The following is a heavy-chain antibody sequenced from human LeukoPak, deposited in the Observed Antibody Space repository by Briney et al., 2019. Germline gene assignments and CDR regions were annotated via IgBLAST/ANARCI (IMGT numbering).Heavy chain of an antibody. CDR2: ISGSGGST. V-gene: IGHV3-23*01. J-gene: IGHJ6*02. CDR3: AKDLSSGWSYYYYGMDV. CDR1: GFTFSSYA. Sequence: GGSLRLSCAASGFTFSSYAMSWVRQALGKGLEWVSDISGSGGSTYYADSVKGRFTISRDNSKNTLYLQMNSLRAEDTAVYYCAKDLSSGWSYYYYGMDVWGQGTTVTVSS. D-gene: IGHD6-19*01.